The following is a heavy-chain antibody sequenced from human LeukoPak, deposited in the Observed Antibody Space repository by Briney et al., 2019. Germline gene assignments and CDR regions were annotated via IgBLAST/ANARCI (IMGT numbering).Heavy chain of an antibody. V-gene: IGHV4-39*01. J-gene: IGHJ5*02. Sequence: SETLSLTCTVSGGSISSSSYYWGWIRRPPGKGLEWIGSIYYSGSTYYNPSLKSRVTISVDTSKNQFSLKLSSVTAADTAVYYCARGPDSGSHFAWFDPWGQGTLVTVSS. CDR1: GGSISSSSYY. D-gene: IGHD3-10*01. CDR3: ARGPDSGSHFAWFDP. CDR2: IYYSGST.